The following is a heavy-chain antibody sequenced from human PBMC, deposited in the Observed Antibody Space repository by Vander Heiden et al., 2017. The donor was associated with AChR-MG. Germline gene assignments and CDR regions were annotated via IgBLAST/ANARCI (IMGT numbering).Heavy chain of an antibody. CDR3: ARSIQLWLPRGWFDP. CDR2: ISSSSSTI. D-gene: IGHD5-18*01. Sequence: GGGLVQPGGSLRLSCAASGFTLSSYSMNWVRQAPGKGLEWVSYISSSSSTIYYADSVKGRFTISRDNAKNSLYLQMNSLRDEDTAVYYCARSIQLWLPRGWFDPWGQGTLVTVSS. CDR1: GFTLSSYS. J-gene: IGHJ5*02. V-gene: IGHV3-48*02.